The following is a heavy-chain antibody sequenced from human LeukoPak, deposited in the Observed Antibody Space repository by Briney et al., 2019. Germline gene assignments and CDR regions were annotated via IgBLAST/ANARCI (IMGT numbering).Heavy chain of an antibody. CDR3: ARDWDGFSNDAFDI. D-gene: IGHD1-26*01. V-gene: IGHV3-21*01. J-gene: IGHJ3*02. Sequence: GVSLRLSGAASGFTFRIYIRNWLRDAPGKGLQWVSSMRSLISYIYYSDSAKGRFPISRDNAKNSLYLQMNSLRAEDKAVYYCARDWDGFSNDAFDIWGQGTMVTVSS. CDR2: MRSLISYI. CDR1: GFTFRIYI.